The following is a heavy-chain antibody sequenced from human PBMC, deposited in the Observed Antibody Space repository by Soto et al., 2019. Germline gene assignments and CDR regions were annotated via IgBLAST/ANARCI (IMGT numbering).Heavy chain of an antibody. CDR3: AKDHTVTGFD. Sequence: EVQLLESGGGLVQPGRSLRLSCAASGFTFDDYAMHWVRQAPGKGLEWVSGISWNSVSIGYADSVKGRFTISRDNAKNSLYLQMNSLRAEDMDLYYCAKDHTVTGFDWGQGTLVTVS. V-gene: IGHV3-9*03. CDR1: GFTFDDYA. CDR2: ISWNSVSI. J-gene: IGHJ4*02. D-gene: IGHD4-17*01.